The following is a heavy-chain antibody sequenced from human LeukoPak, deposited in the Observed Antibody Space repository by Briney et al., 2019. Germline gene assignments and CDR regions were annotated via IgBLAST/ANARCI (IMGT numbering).Heavy chain of an antibody. CDR1: GFTFSSYS. J-gene: IGHJ4*02. D-gene: IGHD2-2*01. CDR2: ISTSSSHI. V-gene: IGHV3-21*01. CDR3: ATRYCTSTNCYAFDY. Sequence: PGGSLRLSCAASGFTFSSYSMNWVRQAPGKGLEWVSSISTSSSHIFYADSVQGRFTISRDNAQNSLYLQMNSLRAEDTAVYYCATRYCTSTNCYAFDYWGQGTLVTVSP.